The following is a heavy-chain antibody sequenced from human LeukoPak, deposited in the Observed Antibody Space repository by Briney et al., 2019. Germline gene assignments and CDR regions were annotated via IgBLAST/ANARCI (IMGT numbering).Heavy chain of an antibody. Sequence: GGSLRLSCAASGFTFSSYAMSWVRQAPGKGLEWVSAISGSGGSTYYADSVKGRFTISRDNSKNTLYLQMNSLRAEDTAVYYCSTSPSFGSSWYQFNYWGQGALVIVSS. V-gene: IGHV3-23*01. CDR2: ISGSGGST. J-gene: IGHJ4*02. CDR1: GFTFSSYA. D-gene: IGHD6-13*01. CDR3: STSPSFGSSWYQFNY.